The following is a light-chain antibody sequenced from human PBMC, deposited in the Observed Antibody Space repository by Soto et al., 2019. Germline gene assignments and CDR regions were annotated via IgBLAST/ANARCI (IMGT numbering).Light chain of an antibody. CDR1: QGIRND. CDR2: AAS. CDR3: LQDYNYPIT. J-gene: IGKJ5*01. Sequence: ASQVTQSPSALSASVGDRVTITCRASQGIRNDLGWYQQKPGKAPKLLIYAASSLQSGVPSRFSGSGSGTDFTLTTSSLQPEDFATYYCLQDYNYPITFGQGTRLEIK. V-gene: IGKV1-6*01.